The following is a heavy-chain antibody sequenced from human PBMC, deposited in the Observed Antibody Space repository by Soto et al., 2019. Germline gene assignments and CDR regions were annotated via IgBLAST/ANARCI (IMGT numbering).Heavy chain of an antibody. CDR3: ARGGDHIVVVTASFDY. V-gene: IGHV3-30-3*01. D-gene: IGHD2-21*02. CDR1: GFTFSSYA. CDR2: ISYEGSNK. J-gene: IGHJ4*02. Sequence: QVQLVESGGGVVQPGRSLRLSCAASGFTFSSYAMHWVRQAPGKGLEWVAVISYEGSNKYYADSVKGRFTISRDNSKNTLDLQMNSLRAEDTAVYYCARGGDHIVVVTASFDYWGQGTLVTVSS.